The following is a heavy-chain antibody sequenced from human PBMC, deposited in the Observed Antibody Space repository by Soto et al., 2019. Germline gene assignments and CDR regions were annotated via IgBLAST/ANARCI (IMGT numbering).Heavy chain of an antibody. CDR3: ARESRITMIVVVMAY. CDR1: RDAYACNS. V-gene: IGHV1-3*01. D-gene: IGHD3-22*01. Sequence: KACSKACRDAYACNSRQSARQEHKKRLEWMGWINAGNGNTKYSQKFQGRVTITRDTSASTAYMELSSLRSEDTAVYYCARESRITMIVVVMAYWGQGTLVTVSS. CDR2: INAGNGNT. J-gene: IGHJ4*02.